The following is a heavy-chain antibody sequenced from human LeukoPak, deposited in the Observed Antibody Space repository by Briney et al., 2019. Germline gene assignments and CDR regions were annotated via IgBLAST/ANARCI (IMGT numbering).Heavy chain of an antibody. Sequence: ASVKVSCKVSGYTLTELSMHWVRQAPGKGLEWMGGFDPEDGETIYAQKFQGRVTMTEDTSTDTAYMELSSLRSEDTAVYYCATDLLLRQEVRPTGYWGQGTLVTVSS. CDR1: GYTLTELS. CDR3: ATDLLLRQEVRPTGY. D-gene: IGHD1-26*01. J-gene: IGHJ4*02. V-gene: IGHV1-24*01. CDR2: FDPEDGET.